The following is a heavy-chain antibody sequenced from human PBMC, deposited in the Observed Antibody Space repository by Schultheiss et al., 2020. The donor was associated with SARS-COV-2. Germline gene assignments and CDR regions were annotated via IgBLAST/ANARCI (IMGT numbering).Heavy chain of an antibody. J-gene: IGHJ2*01. CDR2: ISGSGGSP. CDR3: ARATYYDISSGHSLADGWYRDL. D-gene: IGHD3-3*01. V-gene: IGHV3-23*01. CDR1: GFTFSSYA. Sequence: GGSLRLSCAASGFTFSSYAMSWVRQAPGKGLEWVSAISGSGGSPYYADSVKGRFTISRDNSKNTLYLQMNSLRAEDTAVYYCARATYYDISSGHSLADGWYRDLWGGGAVGTVAS.